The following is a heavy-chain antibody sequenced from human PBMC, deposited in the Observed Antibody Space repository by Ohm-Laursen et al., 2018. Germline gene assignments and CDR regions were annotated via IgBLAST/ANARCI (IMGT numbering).Heavy chain of an antibody. Sequence: SLRLSCTASGFTFSISGMTWVRQAPGKGLEWVAVISYDGSNKYYADSVKGRFTISRDNSKNTLYLQMNSLRAEDTAVYYCAGDSSGYGYWGQGTLVTVSS. J-gene: IGHJ4*02. CDR3: AGDSSGYGY. CDR1: GFTFSISG. CDR2: ISYDGSNK. D-gene: IGHD3-22*01. V-gene: IGHV3-30*03.